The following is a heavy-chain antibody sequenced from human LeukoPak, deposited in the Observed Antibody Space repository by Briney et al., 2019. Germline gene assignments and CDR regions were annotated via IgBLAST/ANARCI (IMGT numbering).Heavy chain of an antibody. Sequence: ASVKVSCKASGYTFTSYYMHWVRQAPGQGLEWMGIINPSGGSTSYAQKFQGRVTMTRGTSTSTVYMELSSLRSEDTAVYYCASLPWLKDAFDIWGQGTMVTVSS. CDR2: INPSGGST. CDR1: GYTFTSYY. V-gene: IGHV1-46*01. D-gene: IGHD5-24*01. J-gene: IGHJ3*02. CDR3: ASLPWLKDAFDI.